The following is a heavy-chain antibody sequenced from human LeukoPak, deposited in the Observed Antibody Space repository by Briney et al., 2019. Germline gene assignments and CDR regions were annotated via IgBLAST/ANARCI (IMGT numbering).Heavy chain of an antibody. CDR2: VYYSGST. D-gene: IGHD1-26*01. CDR1: GGSLRSDY. J-gene: IGHJ4*02. V-gene: IGHV4-59*08. Sequence: PSETLSLTCTVSGGSLRSDYWNWIRQSPTKGLEWIGYVYYSGSTNYNPSLKSRVTISVDTSKNQFSLNLSSVTAADTAIYYCARLGGATSPFGYWGQGTLVTVSS. CDR3: ARLGGATSPFGY.